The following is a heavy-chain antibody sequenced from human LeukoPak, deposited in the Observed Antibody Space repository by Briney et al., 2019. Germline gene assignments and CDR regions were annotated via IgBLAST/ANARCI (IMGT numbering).Heavy chain of an antibody. Sequence: SETLSLTCAVPGGSISSYYWSWIRQPPGKGLEWIGYIYYSGSTNYNPSLKSRVTISVDTPKNQFSLKLSSVTAADTAVYYCARETSQKGAHYMDVWGKGTTVTISS. CDR2: IYYSGST. V-gene: IGHV4-59*01. CDR3: ARETSQKGAHYMDV. D-gene: IGHD3-16*01. J-gene: IGHJ6*03. CDR1: GGSISSYY.